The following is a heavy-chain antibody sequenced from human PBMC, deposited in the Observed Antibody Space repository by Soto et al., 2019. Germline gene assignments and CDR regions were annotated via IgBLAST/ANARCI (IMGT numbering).Heavy chain of an antibody. CDR3: SITMVRGVILPHGMDV. Sequence: QVQLVQSGAEVKKPGASVKVSCKASGYTFTSYAMHWVRQAPGQRLEWMGWINAGNGNTKYSQKFQGRVTITRDTSASTAYMELSSLRSEDTAVYYCSITMVRGVILPHGMDVWGKGTTVTVSS. D-gene: IGHD3-10*01. CDR2: INAGNGNT. V-gene: IGHV1-3*01. J-gene: IGHJ6*03. CDR1: GYTFTSYA.